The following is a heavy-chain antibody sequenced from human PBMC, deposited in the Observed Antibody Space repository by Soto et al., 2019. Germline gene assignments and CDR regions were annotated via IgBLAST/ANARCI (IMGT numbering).Heavy chain of an antibody. D-gene: IGHD3-22*01. Sequence: EVQLLESGGGLVQPGDSLRLTCAASGFSFSSYAMNWVRQAPGKGPEWVAGVSGNGRSTYYADSVKGRFTISRDSSKNTLYLEMNCLRADDTAIYYCAKWARDGYNSPIDYWRQGTLVTVSS. CDR1: GFSFSSYA. CDR2: VSGNGRST. V-gene: IGHV3-23*01. J-gene: IGHJ4*02. CDR3: AKWARDGYNSPIDY.